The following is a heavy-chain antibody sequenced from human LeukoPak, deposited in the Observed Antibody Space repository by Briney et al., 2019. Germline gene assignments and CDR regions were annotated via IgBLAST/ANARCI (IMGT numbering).Heavy chain of an antibody. CDR1: GGSISSGGYY. CDR2: IYYSGST. J-gene: IGHJ3*02. V-gene: IGHV4-31*03. D-gene: IGHD3-22*01. Sequence: SQTLSLTCTVSGGSISSGGYYWSWIRQHPGKGLEWIGYIYYSGSTYYNPSLKSRVTISVDTSKNQFSLKLSSVTAADTAVYYCASSYYDSSGRTAYDAFDIWAQGTMVTVSS. CDR3: ASSYYDSSGRTAYDAFDI.